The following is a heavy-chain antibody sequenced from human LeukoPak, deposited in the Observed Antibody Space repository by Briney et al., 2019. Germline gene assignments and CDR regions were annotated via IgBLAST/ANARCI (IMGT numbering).Heavy chain of an antibody. CDR2: MSDIGRNT. CDR1: GFTVTEYA. V-gene: IGHV3-23*01. D-gene: IGHD3-3*01. J-gene: IGHJ3*01. Sequence: PGGSLRLSCAASGFTVTEYAMTWIRQSPGKGLEWGSSMSDIGRNTYYADSVKGRFTISRDTSKYTLLLQMNSLRGDDTALYFCARRLSLRFDAFAVWGPGTVVTVSS. CDR3: ARRLSLRFDAFAV.